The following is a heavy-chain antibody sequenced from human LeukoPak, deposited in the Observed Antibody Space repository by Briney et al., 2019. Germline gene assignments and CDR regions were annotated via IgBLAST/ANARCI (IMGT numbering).Heavy chain of an antibody. D-gene: IGHD3-22*01. CDR3: ASSGSGYYYVFDY. V-gene: IGHV4-59*08. J-gene: IGHJ4*02. CDR1: GGSISSYY. CDR2: IYYSGST. Sequence: PSETLSLTCTVSGGSISSYYWSWIRQPPGKGLEWIGYIYYSGSTNYNPSLKSRVTISVDTSKNQFSLKLSSVTAADTAVYYCASSGSGYYYVFDYWGQGTLVTVSS.